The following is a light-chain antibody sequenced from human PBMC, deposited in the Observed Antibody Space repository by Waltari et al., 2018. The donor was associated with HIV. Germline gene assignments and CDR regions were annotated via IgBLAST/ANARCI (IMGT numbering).Light chain of an antibody. CDR2: GAS. CDR3: QQYYNTPIT. J-gene: IGKJ5*01. Sequence: EIVMTQSPATLSVSPGERATLSCRASQSVRDNLAWYQQKPGQAPRLLIYGASTRAIGIPVRFSGSGSGTEFTLTISSLQAEDVAVYYCQQYYNTPITFGQGTRLAIK. CDR1: QSVRDN. V-gene: IGKV3-15*01.